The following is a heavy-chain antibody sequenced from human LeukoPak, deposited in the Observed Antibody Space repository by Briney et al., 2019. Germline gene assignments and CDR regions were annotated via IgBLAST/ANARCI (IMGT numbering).Heavy chain of an antibody. CDR1: GFTFSGSA. CDR2: IRSKANSYAT. D-gene: IGHD5-18*01. V-gene: IGHV3-73*01. Sequence: GGSLKLSCAASGFTFSGSAMHWVRQASGKGLEWVGRIRSKANSYATAYAASVKGRFTISRDDSKNTAYLQMNSLKTEDTAVYYCTRGYSYGLGYYFDYWGQGTLVTVSS. J-gene: IGHJ4*02. CDR3: TRGYSYGLGYYFDY.